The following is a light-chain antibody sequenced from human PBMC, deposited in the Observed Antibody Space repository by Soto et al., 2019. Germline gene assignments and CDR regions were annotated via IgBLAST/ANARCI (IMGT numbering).Light chain of an antibody. CDR3: CSYAGSGTFV. V-gene: IGLV2-23*03. CDR1: SNDVGSYNL. J-gene: IGLJ2*01. CDR2: EGN. Sequence: QSALTQPASVSGSPGQSITISCTGTSNDVGSYNLVSWYQQYPGKAPKLMVYEGNKRPSGVSNRFSGSKSDNTASLTISGLQAEDEADYYCCSYAGSGTFVFGGGTKLTVL.